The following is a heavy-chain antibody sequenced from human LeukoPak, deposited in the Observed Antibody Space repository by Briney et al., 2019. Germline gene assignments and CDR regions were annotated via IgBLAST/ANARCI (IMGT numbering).Heavy chain of an antibody. CDR1: GFSFTNYC. CDR2: ICPDGTVT. V-gene: IGHV3-74*01. CDR3: VRDFRSADY. J-gene: IGHJ4*02. Sequence: GGSLRLSCAASGFSFTNYCMHWVRQAPGKGPMWVSRICPDGTVTNYADSVKARFSISRDNARNTVYLQMNSLRAEDTAVYYCVRDFRSADYWGQGTLVTVSS.